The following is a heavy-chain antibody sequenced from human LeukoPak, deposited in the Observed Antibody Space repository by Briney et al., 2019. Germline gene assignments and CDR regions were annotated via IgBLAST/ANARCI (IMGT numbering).Heavy chain of an antibody. Sequence: PSETLSLTCTVSGASVSTHSWTWIRQPAGKRLEWIGRIHASGSANYNPTLKSRVAMSVDTSNNQFSLKVTSVAAADTAVYYCARDTYYYDNSGYIRPYYFEYWGQGTLVTVSS. CDR3: ARDTYYYDNSGYIRPYYFEY. CDR1: GASVSTHS. J-gene: IGHJ4*02. V-gene: IGHV4-4*07. CDR2: IHASGSA. D-gene: IGHD3-22*01.